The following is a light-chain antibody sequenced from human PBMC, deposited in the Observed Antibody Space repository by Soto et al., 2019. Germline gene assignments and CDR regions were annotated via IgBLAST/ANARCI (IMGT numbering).Light chain of an antibody. Sequence: EIVLTQSPATLSLSPGERATLSCRASQSVSSYLLWYQQKPGQAPRLLIYDASNRASGTPARFSGSGSETDFTLTISSLEPEDFASYYCLQDYGDSWTFGQGTKVEIE. CDR1: QSVSSY. J-gene: IGKJ1*01. V-gene: IGKV3-11*01. CDR2: DAS. CDR3: LQDYGDSWT.